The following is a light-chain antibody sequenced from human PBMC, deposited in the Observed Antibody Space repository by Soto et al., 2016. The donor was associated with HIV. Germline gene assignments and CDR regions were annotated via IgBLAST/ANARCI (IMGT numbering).Light chain of an antibody. J-gene: IGKJ2*01. V-gene: IGKV1-5*03. CDR3: QQFGNKPYT. Sequence: DIQMTQSPSTLSASVGDRVTITCRASQDITTWLAWYQQKPGKPPNLLIYKASNLQNGVPSRFSGSGSGTEFTHSINSLQPDDFATYYCQQFGNKPYTFGQGTKLEIK. CDR1: QDITTW. CDR2: KAS.